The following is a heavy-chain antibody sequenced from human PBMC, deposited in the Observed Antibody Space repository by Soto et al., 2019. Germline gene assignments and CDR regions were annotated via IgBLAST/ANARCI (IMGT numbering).Heavy chain of an antibody. V-gene: IGHV1-46*03. J-gene: IGHJ4*02. CDR3: ARAGESPYSGYDLCYFDY. CDR1: GYTFTSYY. D-gene: IGHD5-12*01. Sequence: GASVKVSCKASGYTFTSYYMHWVRQAPGQGLEWMGIINPSGGSTSYAQKFQGRVTMTRDTSTSTVYMELSSLRSEDTAAYYCARAGESPYSGYDLCYFDYWGQGTLVTVSS. CDR2: INPSGGST.